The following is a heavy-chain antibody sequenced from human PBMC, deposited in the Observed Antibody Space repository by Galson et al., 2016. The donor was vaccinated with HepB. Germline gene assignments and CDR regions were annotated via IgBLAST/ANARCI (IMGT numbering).Heavy chain of an antibody. CDR2: ISWNSGSI. D-gene: IGHD6-13*01. J-gene: IGHJ4*02. Sequence: SLRLSCAASGFTFDDYAMHWVRQAPGKGLEWVSGISWNSGSIGYADSVKGRFTISRDNAKNSLYLQMNSLRTEDTALYYCAKSMAAPGYPLYYFDYWGQGTLVTVSS. V-gene: IGHV3-9*01. CDR3: AKSMAAPGYPLYYFDY. CDR1: GFTFDDYA.